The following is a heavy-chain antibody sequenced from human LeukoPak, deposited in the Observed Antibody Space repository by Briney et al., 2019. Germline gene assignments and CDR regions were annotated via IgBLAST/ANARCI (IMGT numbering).Heavy chain of an antibody. CDR2: ISAFNGNT. CDR1: GYTFTSYG. D-gene: IGHD3-22*01. Sequence: ASVKVSCKASGYTFTSYGISWVRQAPGRGIEWMGWISAFNGNTNYAQKLQGRVTMTTDTSTSTAYMELRSLRSDDTAVYYCARAGSPGEDYYDTWGQGTLVTVSS. J-gene: IGHJ5*02. CDR3: ARAGSPGEDYYDT. V-gene: IGHV1-18*01.